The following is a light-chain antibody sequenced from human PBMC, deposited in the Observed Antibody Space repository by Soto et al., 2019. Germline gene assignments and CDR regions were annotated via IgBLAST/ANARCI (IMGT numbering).Light chain of an antibody. CDR3: QQYGSSPPGGT. CDR1: QSVSSSY. V-gene: IGKV3-20*01. Sequence: EIVLTQSPGTLSLSPGERATLSCRASQSVSSSYLAWYQQKPGQAHRLLIYGASSRATGIPDRFSGSGSGTDFTLTISRLEPEDFAVYYCQQYGSSPPGGTFGQGTKVEIK. J-gene: IGKJ1*01. CDR2: GAS.